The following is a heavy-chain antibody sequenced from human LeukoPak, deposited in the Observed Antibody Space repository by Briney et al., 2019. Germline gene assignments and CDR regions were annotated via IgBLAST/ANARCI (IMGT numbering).Heavy chain of an antibody. CDR2: ISGSGGST. CDR3: AKVPYIVVVPAAIFQH. V-gene: IGHV3-23*01. CDR1: GFTFSSYA. D-gene: IGHD2-2*01. Sequence: GGSLRLSCAASGFTFSSYAMSWVRQAPGKGLEWVSAISGSGGSTYYADSVKGRFTISGDNSKNTLYLQMNSLRAEDTAVYYCAKVPYIVVVPAAIFQHWGQGTLVTVSS. J-gene: IGHJ1*01.